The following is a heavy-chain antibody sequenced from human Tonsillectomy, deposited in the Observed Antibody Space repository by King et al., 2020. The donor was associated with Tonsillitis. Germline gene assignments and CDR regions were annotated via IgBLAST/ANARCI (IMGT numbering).Heavy chain of an antibody. CDR1: GFTFSIYA. CDR3: TKSTLYGDYEGGVFDY. Sequence: VQLVESGGGLVQPGGSLRLSCAASGFTFSIYAMSWVGHAPREGLERVSSISGSGGSTYYADSVEGRFTISRNNSNNALYLKLNSPRAEDTAVYYCTKSTLYGDYEGGVFDYWGQGTLVTVSS. CDR2: ISGSGGST. D-gene: IGHD4-17*01. J-gene: IGHJ4*02. V-gene: IGHV3-23*04.